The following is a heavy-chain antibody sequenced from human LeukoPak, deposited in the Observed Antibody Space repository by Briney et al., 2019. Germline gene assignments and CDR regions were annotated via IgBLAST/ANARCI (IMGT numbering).Heavy chain of an antibody. D-gene: IGHD3-16*01. Sequence: GRSLRLSCAASGFTFDDYAMHWVRQAPGKGLEWVSGISWNSGSIGYADSVKGRFTISRDNSKNTLYLQMNSLRAEDTAVYYCARATRGVTSGETDYWGQGTLVTISS. J-gene: IGHJ4*02. V-gene: IGHV3-9*01. CDR2: ISWNSGSI. CDR1: GFTFDDYA. CDR3: ARATRGVTSGETDY.